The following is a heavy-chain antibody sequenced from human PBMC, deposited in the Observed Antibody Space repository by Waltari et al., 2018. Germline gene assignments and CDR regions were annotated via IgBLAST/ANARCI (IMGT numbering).Heavy chain of an antibody. CDR2: INDNGTST. CDR3: TRAPWGELVIASDI. J-gene: IGHJ3*02. D-gene: IGHD3-16*01. CDR1: GFTLSRTW. Sequence: QLEESGGGLVQTGESLRLSCEASGFTLSRTWRHWVRQGRGKGLEGGARINDNGTSTNYADSVRGRFTISRDNAKNTLYLEMNSLRGEDSGVYYCTRAPWGELVIASDIWGQGTVVSVSS. V-gene: IGHV3-74*01.